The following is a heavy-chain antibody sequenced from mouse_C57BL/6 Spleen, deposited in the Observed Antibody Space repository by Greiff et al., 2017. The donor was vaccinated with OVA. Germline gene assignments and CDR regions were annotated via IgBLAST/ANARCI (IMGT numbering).Heavy chain of an antibody. J-gene: IGHJ2*01. CDR3: TRRKLDYFDY. CDR1: GYTFTDYE. CDR2: IDPETGGT. Sequence: VQLQQSGAELVRPGASVTLSCKASGYTFTDYEMHWVKQTPVHGLEWIGAIDPETGGTAYNQKFKGKAILTADKSSSTAYMELRSLTSEDSAVYYCTRRKLDYFDYWGQGTTLTVSS. D-gene: IGHD1-3*01. V-gene: IGHV1-15*01.